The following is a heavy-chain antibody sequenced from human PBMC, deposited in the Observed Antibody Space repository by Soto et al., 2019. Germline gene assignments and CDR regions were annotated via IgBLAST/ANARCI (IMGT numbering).Heavy chain of an antibody. D-gene: IGHD6-25*01. CDR2: ISHSGTT. V-gene: IGHV4-34*01. CDR3: ARAGGGTWHYFDS. J-gene: IGHJ4*02. CDR1: GGSFTGYY. Sequence: QVQLQQWGAGLLKPSETLSLTCAVNGGSFTGYYGAWIRQSPGKGLEWIGEISHSGTTIYNPSLRSRATISIRTSKAPSPLTLSTMAAADTGVYFCARAGGGTWHYFDSWGQGTAVTVSS.